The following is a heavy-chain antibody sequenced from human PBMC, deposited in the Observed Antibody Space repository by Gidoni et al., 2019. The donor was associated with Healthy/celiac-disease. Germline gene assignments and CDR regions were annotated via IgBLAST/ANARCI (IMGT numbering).Heavy chain of an antibody. CDR3: ARVCPIVSLKVGAFDI. J-gene: IGHJ3*02. D-gene: IGHD3-9*01. V-gene: IGHV3-74*01. CDR2: INSDGSST. Sequence: EVQLVASGGGLVQPGGSLRLSCAASGFTFSRYWRHWVRQAPGKGLVWVSRINSDGSSTSYADSVKGRFTISRDNAKNTLYLQMNSLRAEDTAVYYCARVCPIVSLKVGAFDIWGQGTMVTVSS. CDR1: GFTFSRYW.